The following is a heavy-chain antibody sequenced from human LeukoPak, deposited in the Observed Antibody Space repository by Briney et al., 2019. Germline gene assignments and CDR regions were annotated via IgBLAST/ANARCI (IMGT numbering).Heavy chain of an antibody. CDR1: GFTVTNNY. V-gene: IGHV3-66*01. D-gene: IGHD6-6*01. J-gene: IGHJ4*02. CDR3: ARGAGSSSVSSS. Sequence: PGGSLRLSCAVSGFTVTNNYMNWVRQAPGKGLEWVSVIYISGSTYYAHSVKGRFTISRDNSKNTLYLQMNSLRVEDTAVYYCARGAGSSSVSSSWGQGTLVTVSS. CDR2: IYISGST.